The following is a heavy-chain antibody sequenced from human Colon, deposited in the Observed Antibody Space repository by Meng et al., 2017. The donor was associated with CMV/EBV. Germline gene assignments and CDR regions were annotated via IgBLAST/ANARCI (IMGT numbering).Heavy chain of an antibody. Sequence: EGQVLESGGGLGKPGGSLRLSCAASGFTFSSYAMSWVRQAPGKGLEWVSTISSSGGTTYYSDSLKGRFTISRDNSKNTLYLQMNSLRAEDTAIYYCAKRDTIFWDYWGQGTLVTVSS. CDR2: ISSSGGTT. D-gene: IGHD3-3*01. J-gene: IGHJ4*02. CDR3: AKRDTIFWDY. V-gene: IGHV3-23*01. CDR1: GFTFSSYA.